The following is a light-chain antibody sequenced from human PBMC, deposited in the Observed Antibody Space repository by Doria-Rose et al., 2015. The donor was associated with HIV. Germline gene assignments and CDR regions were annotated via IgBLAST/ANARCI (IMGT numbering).Light chain of an antibody. CDR3: HQYGTSWT. J-gene: IGKJ1*01. CDR2: DGS. CDR1: QSFGSTY. V-gene: IGKV3-20*01. Sequence: TQSPGTLSLSPGGRATLSCRASQSFGSTYLAWYQQKPGQAPSLLIYDGSTRATGIPDRFSASGSGTDFTLTINRLEPEDFALYYCHQYGTSWTFGQGTKVEI.